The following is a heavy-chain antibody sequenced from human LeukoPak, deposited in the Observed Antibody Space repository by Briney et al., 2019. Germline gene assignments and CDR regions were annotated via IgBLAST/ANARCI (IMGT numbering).Heavy chain of an antibody. CDR2: ISGSGGHT. V-gene: IGHV3-23*01. Sequence: GGSLRLSCAASGITFSSHAMSWVRQAPGKGLEWVSLISGSGGHTYYGDSVKGRFTISRDNPTNRLYLQMNSLRPEDTAVYYCAKGGAATMRDGYNYYYYYMEVWGRGTTVTVSS. J-gene: IGHJ6*03. CDR1: GITFSSHA. CDR3: AKGGAATMRDGYNYYYYYMEV. D-gene: IGHD5-24*01.